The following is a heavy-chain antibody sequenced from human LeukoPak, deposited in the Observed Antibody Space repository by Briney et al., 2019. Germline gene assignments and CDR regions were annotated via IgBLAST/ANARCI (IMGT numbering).Heavy chain of an antibody. V-gene: IGHV4-30-4*01. D-gene: IGHD3-3*01. J-gene: IGHJ4*02. CDR2: IYYSGST. Sequence: SETLSLTCTVSGGSISSGDYYWRWIRQPPGKGLEWIGYIYYSGSTYYNPSLKSRVTISVDTSKNQFSLKLSSVTAADTAVYYCARGWRDFWSGKLDYWGQGTLVTVSS. CDR3: ARGWRDFWSGKLDY. CDR1: GGSISSGDYY.